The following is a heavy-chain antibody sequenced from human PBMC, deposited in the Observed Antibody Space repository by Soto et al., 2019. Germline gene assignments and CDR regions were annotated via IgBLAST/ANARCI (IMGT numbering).Heavy chain of an antibody. CDR1: GFTFSSYA. V-gene: IGHV3-23*01. CDR3: ARTAAVRGYYYYMDV. Sequence: GGSLRLSCAASGFTFSSYAMSWVRQAPGKGLEWVSAISGSGGSTYYADSVKGRFTISRDNSKNTLYLQMNSLRAEDTAVYYCARTAAVRGYYYYMDVWGKGTTVTVSS. D-gene: IGHD6-13*01. J-gene: IGHJ6*03. CDR2: ISGSGGST.